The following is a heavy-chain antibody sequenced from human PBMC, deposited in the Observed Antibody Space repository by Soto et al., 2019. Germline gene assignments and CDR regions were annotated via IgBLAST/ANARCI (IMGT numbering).Heavy chain of an antibody. J-gene: IGHJ6*03. CDR2: IYYSGST. CDR1: GGSFSSYY. Sequence: QVQLQESGPGLVRPSETLSLTCTVSGGSFSSYYWTWIRQSPGKGLEWIGYIYYSGSTDSNPSLSGRLAISIDTSKNLFSLRLNSMTAADTAVYYCAGRDCSGTNCYYLDYYYMDVWGKGTTVTVSS. D-gene: IGHD2-2*01. V-gene: IGHV4-59*08. CDR3: AGRDCSGTNCYYLDYYYMDV.